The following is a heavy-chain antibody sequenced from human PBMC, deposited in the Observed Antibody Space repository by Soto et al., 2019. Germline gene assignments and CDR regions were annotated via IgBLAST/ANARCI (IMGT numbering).Heavy chain of an antibody. D-gene: IGHD4-17*01. J-gene: IGHJ4*02. Sequence: QITLKESGPTLVKPTQTLTLTCTFSGFSLRNSGVGVGWIRQPPGKALEWLALIYCDDDKRYSPSLKSRLTITTDTSKNQVVLTITNMDPVDTATYYCAHLTTGGFYFDYWGQGTLVTVSA. V-gene: IGHV2-5*02. CDR3: AHLTTGGFYFDY. CDR1: GFSLRNSGVG. CDR2: IYCDDDK.